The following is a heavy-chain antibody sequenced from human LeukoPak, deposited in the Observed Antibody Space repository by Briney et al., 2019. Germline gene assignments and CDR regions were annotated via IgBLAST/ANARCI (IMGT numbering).Heavy chain of an antibody. J-gene: IGHJ3*02. CDR3: ATTSPHCSGGGCYRARDAFDI. CDR2: IIPILGIA. D-gene: IGHD2-15*01. CDR1: GGTFSSYA. V-gene: IGHV1-69*04. Sequence: SVKVSYKHSGGTFSSYAISWVRQAPGQGLEWMGRIIPILGIANYAQKFQGRVTITADKSTSTAYMELSSLRSEDTAVYYCATTSPHCSGGGCYRARDAFDIWGQGTMVTVSS.